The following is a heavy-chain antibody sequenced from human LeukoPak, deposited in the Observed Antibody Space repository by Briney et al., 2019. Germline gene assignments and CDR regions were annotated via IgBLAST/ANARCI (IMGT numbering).Heavy chain of an antibody. V-gene: IGHV1-8*03. CDR1: GGTFSSYA. D-gene: IGHD5-18*01. CDR2: MNPNSGNT. J-gene: IGHJ4*02. Sequence: GASVKVSCKASGGTFSSYAISWVRQAPGQGLEWMGWMNPNSGNTGYAQKFQGRVTITRNTSISTAYMELSSLRSEDTAVYYCARAKDTAMVGGDYWGQGTLVTVSS. CDR3: ARAKDTAMVGGDY.